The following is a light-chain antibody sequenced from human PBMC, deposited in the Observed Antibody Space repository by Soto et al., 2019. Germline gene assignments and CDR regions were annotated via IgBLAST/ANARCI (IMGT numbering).Light chain of an antibody. CDR3: GTWDSSLTAAV. CDR1: SSNIGNNY. CDR2: DNY. Sequence: QSVLTQPPSVSAAPGQKVTISCFGSSSNIGNNYVSWYQQLPGTAPKLLIYDNYTRPSGIPDRFSGSKSGTSATLGITGLQTGDEAGYYCGTWDSSLTAAVFGGGTQLTVL. J-gene: IGLJ7*01. V-gene: IGLV1-51*01.